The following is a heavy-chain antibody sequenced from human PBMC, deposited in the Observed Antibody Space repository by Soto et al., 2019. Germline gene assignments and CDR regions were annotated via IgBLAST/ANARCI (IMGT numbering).Heavy chain of an antibody. CDR2: MSSSAGRT. V-gene: IGHV3-23*01. CDR1: GVTVSSYA. CDR3: AKDRYRSPAWDGMDV. Sequence: EVQLLESGGGLLQPGGSLRLSCAVSGVTVSSYAMNWVRQAPGKGLEWVSTMSSSAGRTYYADSVKGRFTISRDNSKKTLYLQMNGLRAEDTAVYYCAKDRYRSPAWDGMDVWGQGTTVTVSS. J-gene: IGHJ6*02. D-gene: IGHD5-12*01.